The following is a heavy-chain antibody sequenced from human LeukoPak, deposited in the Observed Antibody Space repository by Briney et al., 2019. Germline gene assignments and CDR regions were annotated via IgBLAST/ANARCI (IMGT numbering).Heavy chain of an antibody. D-gene: IGHD2-15*01. Sequence: GESLKISCKGSGYTFTTYWIGWVRQMPGKGLEWMGIIFPADSDTKYSPSFQGQATMSADKSISTAYLQWSSLKASDTATYYCARPGGYCSGNTCEGAFDIWAQGTVVTVSS. CDR3: ARPGGYCSGNTCEGAFDI. J-gene: IGHJ3*02. CDR2: IFPADSDT. CDR1: GYTFTTYW. V-gene: IGHV5-51*01.